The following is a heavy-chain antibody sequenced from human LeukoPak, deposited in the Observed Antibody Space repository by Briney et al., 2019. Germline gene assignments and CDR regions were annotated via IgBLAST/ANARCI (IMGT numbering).Heavy chain of an antibody. CDR3: AGYSSGFGMIGAFDI. J-gene: IGHJ3*02. CDR2: ISYDGSNK. Sequence: PGRSLRLSCAASGFTFSSYGMHWVRQAPGKGLEWVAVISYDGSNKYYADSVKGRFTISRDNSKNTLYLQMNSLRAEDTAVYYCAGYSSGFGMIGAFDIRGQGTMVTVSS. CDR1: GFTFSSYG. V-gene: IGHV3-30*03. D-gene: IGHD6-19*01.